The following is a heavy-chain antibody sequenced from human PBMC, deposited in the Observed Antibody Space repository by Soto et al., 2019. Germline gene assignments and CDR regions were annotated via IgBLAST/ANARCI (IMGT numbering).Heavy chain of an antibody. CDR1: GGSISSGGYY. V-gene: IGHV4-31*03. CDR3: ARKIYSGYDYYYYGMDV. Sequence: SETLSLTCTVSGGSISSGGYYWSWIRQHPGKGLEWIGYIYYSGSTYYNPSLKSRVTISVDTSKNQFSLKLSSVTAADTAVYYCARKIYSGYDYYYYGMDVWGQGTTVTVSS. D-gene: IGHD5-12*01. J-gene: IGHJ6*02. CDR2: IYYSGST.